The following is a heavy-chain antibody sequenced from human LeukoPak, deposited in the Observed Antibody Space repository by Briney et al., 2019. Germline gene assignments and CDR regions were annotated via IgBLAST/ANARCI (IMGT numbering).Heavy chain of an antibody. V-gene: IGHV1-18*01. Sequence: ASVKVSCKASGYPFTTYGISWVRQAPGQGLEWMGWISTDHVNTNYAQKLQGRVTMTTDTSTTTAYMELRSLRSDDTAVYYCARDWGPGYYDILTGYLSLDYWGQGTLVTVSS. CDR2: ISTDHVNT. CDR1: GYPFTTYG. D-gene: IGHD3-9*01. CDR3: ARDWGPGYYDILTGYLSLDY. J-gene: IGHJ4*02.